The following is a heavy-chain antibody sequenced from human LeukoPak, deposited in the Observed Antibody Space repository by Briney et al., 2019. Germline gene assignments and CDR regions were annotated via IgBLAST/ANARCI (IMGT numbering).Heavy chain of an antibody. V-gene: IGHV3-11*04. CDR2: ISSSGSTI. Sequence: GGSLRLSCAASGFTFSDYYMSWIRQAPGKGLEWVSYISSSGSTIYYADSVKGRFTISRDNSKNTLYLQMNSLRAEDTAVYYCARDGYSSGWHKPYYYYGMDVWGQGTTVTVSS. CDR3: ARDGYSSGWHKPYYYYGMDV. J-gene: IGHJ6*02. CDR1: GFTFSDYY. D-gene: IGHD6-19*01.